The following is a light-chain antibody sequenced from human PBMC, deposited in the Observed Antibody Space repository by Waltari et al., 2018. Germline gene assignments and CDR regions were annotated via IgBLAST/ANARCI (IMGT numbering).Light chain of an antibody. J-gene: IGKJ5*01. CDR1: QSIATN. CDR2: DAS. V-gene: IGKV3-15*01. CDR3: QQYNRWPPIT. Sequence: EVVMTQSPDTLSVSPGGRATLSCRASQSIATNLVWYQQRRGQAPRLLIFDASSRATSTSGRFSGSGSGTEFTLTISSLQSDDSAVYYCQQYNRWPPITFGQGTRLEIK.